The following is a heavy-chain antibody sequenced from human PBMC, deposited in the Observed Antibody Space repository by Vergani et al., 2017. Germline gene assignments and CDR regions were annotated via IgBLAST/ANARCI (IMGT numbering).Heavy chain of an antibody. J-gene: IGHJ3*02. CDR3: AKDQGGSTMVRGGYAFDI. D-gene: IGHD3-10*01. CDR2: ISGSGGST. CDR1: GFTFSSYA. Sequence: EVQLLESGGGLVQPGGSLRLSCAASGFTFSSYAMSWVRQAPGKGLEWVSAISGSGGSTYYADSVKGRFTISRDNSKNTLYLQMNSLRAEDTAVYYCAKDQGGSTMVRGGYAFDIWGQGTMVTVSS. V-gene: IGHV3-23*01.